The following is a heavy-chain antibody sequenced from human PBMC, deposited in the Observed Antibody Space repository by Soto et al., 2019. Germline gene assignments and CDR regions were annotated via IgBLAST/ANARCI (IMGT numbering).Heavy chain of an antibody. CDR2: IIPIFGTA. CDR3: AREYYYGSGSYYNWFDT. Sequence: GASVKVSCKASGGTFSSYAISWVRQAPGQGLEWMGGIIPIFGTANYAQKFQGRVTITADKSTSTAYMELSSLRSEDTAVYYCAREYYYGSGSYYNWFDTWGQGTLVTVSS. D-gene: IGHD3-10*01. CDR1: GGTFSSYA. V-gene: IGHV1-69*06. J-gene: IGHJ5*02.